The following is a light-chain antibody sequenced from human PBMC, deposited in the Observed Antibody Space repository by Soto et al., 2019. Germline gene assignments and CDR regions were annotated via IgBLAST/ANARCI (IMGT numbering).Light chain of an antibody. CDR3: MQALQTPIT. CDR1: QSLLHSNGYNY. Sequence: DIVMTQSPLSLPVTPGEPASISCRSSQSLLHSNGYNYLDWYLQKPGQSPQLLIYLGSNRASGAPDRFSGSGSGTDFTLKISRVEAEDVGVYYCMQALQTPITFGPGT. CDR2: LGS. V-gene: IGKV2-28*01. J-gene: IGKJ3*01.